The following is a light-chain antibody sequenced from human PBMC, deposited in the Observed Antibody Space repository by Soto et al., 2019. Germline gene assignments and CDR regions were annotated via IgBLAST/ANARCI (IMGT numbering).Light chain of an antibody. CDR3: SSFTSDRIYV. CDR1: HNDIGTYDY. V-gene: IGLV2-14*03. Sequence: QSVLTQPTSVSGSPGQSITISCTGNHNDIGTYDYVSWCQQHPGRAPRLLIYGVTTRPSGISDRFSASKSGLTASLTISGLQPEDEADYHCSSFTSDRIYVFGPGTKVTVL. CDR2: GVT. J-gene: IGLJ1*01.